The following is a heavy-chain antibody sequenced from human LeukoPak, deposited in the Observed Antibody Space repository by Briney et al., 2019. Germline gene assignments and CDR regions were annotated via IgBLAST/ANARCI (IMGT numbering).Heavy chain of an antibody. CDR1: GYTFTSYG. Sequence: GASVKVSCKASGYTFTSYGISWVRQAPGQGLEWMGWISAYNGNTNYAQKLQGRVTMTTDTSTSTAYMELRSLRSEDTAVYYCCGYSYGPHAFDIWGQGTMVTVSS. D-gene: IGHD5-18*01. J-gene: IGHJ3*02. CDR3: CGYSYGPHAFDI. CDR2: ISAYNGNT. V-gene: IGHV1-18*01.